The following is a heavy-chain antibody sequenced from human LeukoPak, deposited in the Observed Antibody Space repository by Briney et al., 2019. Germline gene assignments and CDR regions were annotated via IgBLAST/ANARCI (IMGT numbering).Heavy chain of an antibody. V-gene: IGHV4-59*01. CDR1: GGSISSYY. D-gene: IGHD3-10*01. CDR2: IYYSGST. CDR3: ARAHYGSGSYYLDY. J-gene: IGHJ4*02. Sequence: SETLSLTCTVSGGSISSYYWGWIRQPPGKGLEWIGYIYYSGSTNYNPSLKSRVTISVDTSKNQFSLKLSSVTAADTAVYYCARAHYGSGSYYLDYWGQGTLVTVSS.